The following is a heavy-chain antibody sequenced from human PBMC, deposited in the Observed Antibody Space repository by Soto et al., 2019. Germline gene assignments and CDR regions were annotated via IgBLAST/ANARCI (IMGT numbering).Heavy chain of an antibody. CDR1: GGSISSYY. V-gene: IGHV4-4*07. Sequence: PSDTLSLTCTVSGGSISSYYWSWIRQPAGKRLEWIGCIYTSGSTNYNPSLKSRVTMSVDTSKNQFSLKLSSMTAADTAVYYFARVPTITAAGNNYFYGMDVWGQGTTVTVSS. CDR3: ARVPTITAAGNNYFYGMDV. D-gene: IGHD6-13*01. J-gene: IGHJ6*02. CDR2: IYTSGST.